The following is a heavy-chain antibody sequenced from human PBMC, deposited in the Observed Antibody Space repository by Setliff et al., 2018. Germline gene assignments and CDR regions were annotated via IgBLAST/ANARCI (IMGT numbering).Heavy chain of an antibody. Sequence: PSETLSLTCTVSGGSISSGDYYWSWIRQPPGKGLEWIGYIYSSGSTYYNPSLKSRVSISVDTSKNQFSLKLSSVTAADTAVYYCASVPWDYIWGSYRYTGGYYFDYWGQGILVTVSS. CDR3: ASVPWDYIWGSYRYTGGYYFDY. V-gene: IGHV4-30-4*08. CDR1: GGSISSGDYY. CDR2: IYSSGST. J-gene: IGHJ4*02. D-gene: IGHD3-16*02.